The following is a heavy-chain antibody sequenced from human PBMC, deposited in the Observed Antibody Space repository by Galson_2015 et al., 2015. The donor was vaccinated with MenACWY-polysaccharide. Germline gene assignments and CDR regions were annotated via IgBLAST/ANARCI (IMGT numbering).Heavy chain of an antibody. CDR3: VPAPEAWFDP. CDR1: GYTFTAYN. Sequence: SVKVSCKASGYTFTAYNMHWVRQAPGQGLEWMGWISPYNGDTKYAQKFQGRVTMASDTSISTAYMELTSLTSDDTAVYYCVPAPEAWFDPWGQGTLVTVSS. J-gene: IGHJ5*02. CDR2: ISPYNGDT. V-gene: IGHV1-2*02.